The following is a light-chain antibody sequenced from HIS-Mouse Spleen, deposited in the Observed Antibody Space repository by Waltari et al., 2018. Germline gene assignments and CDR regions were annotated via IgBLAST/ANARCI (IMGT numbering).Light chain of an antibody. CDR1: QSVSSSY. Sequence: IVLTQSPGTLSLSPGERATRSCRASQSVSSSYLAWYQQKPGQAPRLLIYGASSRATGIPDRFSGSGSGTDFTLTISRLEPEDFAVYYCQQYGSSPTLTFGGGTKVEIK. V-gene: IGKV3-20*01. CDR2: GAS. CDR3: QQYGSSPTLT. J-gene: IGKJ4*01.